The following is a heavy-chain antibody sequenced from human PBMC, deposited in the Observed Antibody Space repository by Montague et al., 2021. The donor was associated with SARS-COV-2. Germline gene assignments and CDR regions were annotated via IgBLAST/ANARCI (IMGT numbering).Heavy chain of an antibody. Sequence: TLSLTCAVYGGSISSGGYYWSWIRQHPGKGLEWIGYIYYSGSTYYNPSLKSRVTISVDTSKNQFSLKLSSVTAADTAVYYCARVQRITIFGVVTYFDYWGQGTLVTVSS. CDR3: ARVQRITIFGVVTYFDY. V-gene: IGHV4-31*11. D-gene: IGHD3-3*01. CDR2: IYYSGST. CDR1: GGSISSGGYY. J-gene: IGHJ4*02.